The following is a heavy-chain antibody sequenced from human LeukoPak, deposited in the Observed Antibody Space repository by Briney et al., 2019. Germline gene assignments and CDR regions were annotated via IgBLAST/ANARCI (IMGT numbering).Heavy chain of an antibody. V-gene: IGHV3-48*03. CDR1: GFTFGNYG. Sequence: GGSLRLSCAASGFTFGNYGMNWVRQAPGKGLEWVSYISSSDSTIYYADSVKGRFTISRDNAKNSLYPQMNSLRAEDTAVYYCAREMDYYDSRPIDYWGQGTLVTVSS. CDR2: ISSSDSTI. CDR3: AREMDYYDSRPIDY. J-gene: IGHJ4*02. D-gene: IGHD3-22*01.